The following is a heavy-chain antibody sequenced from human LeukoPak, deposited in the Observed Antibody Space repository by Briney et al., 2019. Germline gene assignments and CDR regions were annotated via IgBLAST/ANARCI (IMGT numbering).Heavy chain of an antibody. J-gene: IGHJ4*02. CDR3: AKGFKGYYDSSGYYCLEY. V-gene: IGHV3-23*01. CDR2: ISGSGGST. D-gene: IGHD3-22*01. CDR1: GFTPSTYW. Sequence: GGSLRLSCVASGFTPSTYWMHWVRQAPGKGLEWVSAISGSGGSTYYADSVKGRFTISRDNSKNTLYLQMNSLRAEDTAVYYCAKGFKGYYDSSGYYCLEYWGQGTLVTVSS.